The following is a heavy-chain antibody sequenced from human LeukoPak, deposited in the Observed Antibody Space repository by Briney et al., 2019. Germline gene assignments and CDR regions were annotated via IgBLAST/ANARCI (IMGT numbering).Heavy chain of an antibody. V-gene: IGHV4-61*02. CDR1: GGSISSGSYY. CDR2: IYTSGST. J-gene: IGHJ4*02. CDR3: ARVVEDYYDSSGFYYFDY. Sequence: SQTLSLTCTVSGGSISSGSYYWSWIRQPAGKGLEWIGRIYTSGSTNYNPSLKSRVTISVDTSKNQFSLKLSSVTAADTAVYYCARVVEDYYDSSGFYYFDYRGQGTLVTVSS. D-gene: IGHD3-22*01.